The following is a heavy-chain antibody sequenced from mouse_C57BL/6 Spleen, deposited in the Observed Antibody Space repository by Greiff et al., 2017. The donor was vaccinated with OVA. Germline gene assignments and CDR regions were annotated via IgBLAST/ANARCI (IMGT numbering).Heavy chain of an antibody. V-gene: IGHV5-17*01. Sequence: EVNVVESGGGLVKPGGSLKLSCAASGFTFSDYGMHWVRQAPEKGLEWVAYISSGSSTIYYADTVKGRFTISRDNAKNTLFLQMTSLRSEDTAMYYCARNYVYAMDYWGQGTSVTVSS. CDR2: ISSGSSTI. CDR1: GFTFSDYG. CDR3: ARNYVYAMDY. J-gene: IGHJ4*01. D-gene: IGHD1-1*01.